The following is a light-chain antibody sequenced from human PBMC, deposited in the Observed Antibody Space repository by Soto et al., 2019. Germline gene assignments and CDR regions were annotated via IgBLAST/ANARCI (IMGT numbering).Light chain of an antibody. V-gene: IGLV2-14*01. CDR1: SSDVGGYNY. J-gene: IGLJ2*01. CDR2: EVS. Sequence: QSVLTQPASVSGSPGQSITISCTGTSSDVGGYNYVSWYQQHPGKAPKLMIYEVSNRPSGVSNRFSGSKSGNTASLTVSGLQAEDEADYYCSSHSSSGTYVVFGGGTKLTVL. CDR3: SSHSSSGTYVV.